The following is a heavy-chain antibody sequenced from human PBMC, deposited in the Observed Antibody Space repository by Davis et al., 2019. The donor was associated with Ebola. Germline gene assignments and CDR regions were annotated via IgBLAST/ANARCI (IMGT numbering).Heavy chain of an antibody. CDR1: GYTFTGYY. CDR2: INPNSGGT. Sequence: AASLKVSCKASGYTFTGYYMHWVRQAPGQGLEWMGWINPNSGGTNYAQKFQGWVTMTRDTSISTAYMELSRLRSDDTAVYYCAREGCSSTSCYGWFDPWGQGTLVTVSS. D-gene: IGHD2-2*01. J-gene: IGHJ5*02. V-gene: IGHV1-2*04. CDR3: AREGCSSTSCYGWFDP.